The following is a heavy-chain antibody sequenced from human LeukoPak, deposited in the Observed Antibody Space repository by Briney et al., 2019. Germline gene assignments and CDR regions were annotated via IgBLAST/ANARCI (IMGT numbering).Heavy chain of an antibody. D-gene: IGHD5-12*01. CDR3: ASESVDYDAFDI. J-gene: IGHJ3*02. CDR2: MNPNSGNT. CDR1: GYTFTSYD. V-gene: IGHV1-8*01. Sequence: ASVTVSCKASGYTFTSYDINWVRQATGQGLEWMGWMNPNSGNTGYAQKFQGRVTMTRNTSISTAYMELSSLRSEDTAVYYCASESVDYDAFDIWGQGTMVTVSS.